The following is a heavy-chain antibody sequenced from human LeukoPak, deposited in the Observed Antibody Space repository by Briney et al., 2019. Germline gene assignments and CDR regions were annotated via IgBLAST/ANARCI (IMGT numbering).Heavy chain of an antibody. CDR2: IKQDGSEK. CDR1: GFTFSSYW. Sequence: GGSLRLSCAASGFTFSSYWMSWVRQAPGKGLEWVANIKQDGSEKYYVDSVKGRFTISRDNAKNSLYLQMNSLRAEDTAVYYYARGLRGSYSLYYYMDVWGKGTTVTVSS. D-gene: IGHD1-26*01. CDR3: ARGLRGSYSLYYYMDV. J-gene: IGHJ6*03. V-gene: IGHV3-7*01.